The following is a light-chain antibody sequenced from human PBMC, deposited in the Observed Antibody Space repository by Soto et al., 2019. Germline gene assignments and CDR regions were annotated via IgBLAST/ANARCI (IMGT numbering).Light chain of an antibody. CDR3: QQNGSSGT. Sequence: EIVLTQSPGTLSLSPGERATLSFRASHYVSSNYLAWDQQKPGQAPRLLVYGASSRATGIPDRFSGSGSGTDFTRTISRLEPKDFAVYYCQQNGSSGTFGQGTKVDI. J-gene: IGKJ1*01. V-gene: IGKV3-20*01. CDR1: HYVSSNY. CDR2: GAS.